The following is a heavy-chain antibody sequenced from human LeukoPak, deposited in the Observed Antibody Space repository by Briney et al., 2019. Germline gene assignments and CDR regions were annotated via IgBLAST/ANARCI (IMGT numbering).Heavy chain of an antibody. Sequence: SETLSLTCAVSGYSISSGYYWGWIRQPPGKGLEWIGSIYHSGSTYYNPSLKSRVTISVDKSKNQFSLKLSSVTAADTAVYYCARARATELGTFPSLDYWGQGTLVTVSS. CDR2: IYHSGST. J-gene: IGHJ4*02. CDR3: ARARATELGTFPSLDY. CDR1: GYSISSGYY. V-gene: IGHV4-38-2*01. D-gene: IGHD7-27*01.